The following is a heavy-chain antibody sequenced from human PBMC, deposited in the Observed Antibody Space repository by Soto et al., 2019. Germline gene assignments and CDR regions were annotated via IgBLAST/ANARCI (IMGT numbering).Heavy chain of an antibody. J-gene: IGHJ4*02. CDR1: GGSISGYY. V-gene: IGHV4-59*01. Sequence: PSETLSLTCTVSGGSISGYYWSWIRQPPGKGLEWIGYVYYSGSTTYNPSLKSRVTISADTSKNQFSLRLSSVTAADTAVYYWTRDGQSCRGSTCSWYFQYWGQGALVTVSS. D-gene: IGHD2-15*01. CDR2: VYYSGST. CDR3: TRDGQSCRGSTCSWYFQY.